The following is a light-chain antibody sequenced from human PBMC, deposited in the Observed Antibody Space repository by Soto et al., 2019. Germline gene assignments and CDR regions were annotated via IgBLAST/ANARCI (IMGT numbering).Light chain of an antibody. CDR3: QQYGASPFT. Sequence: ETVMTQSPATLSVSPGGRATLSCRASQSISDTLAWYQQKPGQAPRLLIHGASTRATGFPDRFSGSGSGTDFTLTISRLEPEDFAVYYCQQYGASPFTFGPGTKVDIK. CDR1: QSISDT. J-gene: IGKJ3*01. V-gene: IGKV3-15*01. CDR2: GAS.